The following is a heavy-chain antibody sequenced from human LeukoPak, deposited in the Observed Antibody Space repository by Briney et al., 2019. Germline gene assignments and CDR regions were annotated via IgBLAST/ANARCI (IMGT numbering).Heavy chain of an antibody. CDR1: GGSFSGYY. J-gene: IGHJ5*02. CDR2: INHSGST. Sequence: SETLSLTCAVYGGSFSGYYWSWIRQPPGNGLEWIGEINHSGSTNYNPSLKSRVTISVDTSKNQFSLKVSSVTAADTAVYYCARTTVTSYWFDPWGQGTLVTVSS. V-gene: IGHV4-34*01. CDR3: ARTTVTSYWFDP. D-gene: IGHD4-17*01.